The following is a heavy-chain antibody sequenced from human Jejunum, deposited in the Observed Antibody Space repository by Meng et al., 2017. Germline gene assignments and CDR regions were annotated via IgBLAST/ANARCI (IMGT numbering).Heavy chain of an antibody. CDR3: ARAERYGSGWYHDPFGI. J-gene: IGHJ3*02. Sequence: SLKISCAAAGFTFDDYAMHWVRQGPGKGLEWVAGISWNSGTKGHADSVKGRFTISRDNAKDALYLAINSLRVDDAAVYYCARAERYGSGWYHDPFGIWGQGTVVTVS. CDR2: ISWNSGTK. CDR1: GFTFDDYA. V-gene: IGHV3-9*01. D-gene: IGHD6-19*01.